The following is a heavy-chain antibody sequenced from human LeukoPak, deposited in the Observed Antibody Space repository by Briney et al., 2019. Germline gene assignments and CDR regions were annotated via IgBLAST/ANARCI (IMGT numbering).Heavy chain of an antibody. CDR1: GFTFSSYS. Sequence: GGSLRLSCAASGFTFSSYSMNWVRQAPGKGLEWVSSISSSSSYIYYADSVKGRFTISRDNAKNSLYLQMNSLRAEDTAVYYCARTGYSNSWFHSYNWFDPWGQGTLVTVSS. J-gene: IGHJ5*02. V-gene: IGHV3-21*01. CDR3: ARTGYSNSWFHSYNWFDP. D-gene: IGHD6-13*01. CDR2: ISSSSSYI.